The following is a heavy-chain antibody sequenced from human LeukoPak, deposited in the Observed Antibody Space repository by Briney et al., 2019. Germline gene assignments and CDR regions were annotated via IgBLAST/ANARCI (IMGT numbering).Heavy chain of an antibody. V-gene: IGHV4-30-4*08. Sequence: SETLSLTCAVYGGSFSGYYWSWIRQPPGKGLEWIGYIYYSGSTYYNPSLKSRVTISVDTSKNQFSLKLSSVTAADTAVYYCARATYYYDSSGSGEFQHWGQGTLVTVSS. CDR3: ARATYYYDSSGSGEFQH. D-gene: IGHD3-22*01. CDR1: GGSFSGYY. J-gene: IGHJ1*01. CDR2: IYYSGST.